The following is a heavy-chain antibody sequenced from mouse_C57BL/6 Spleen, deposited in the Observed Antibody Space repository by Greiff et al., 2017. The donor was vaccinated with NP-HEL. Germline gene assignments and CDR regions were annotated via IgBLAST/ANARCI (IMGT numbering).Heavy chain of an antibody. CDR3: VRGGYDYDLGCFAY. V-gene: IGHV10-1*01. CDR1: GFSFTTYA. Sequence: EVQVVESGGGLVQPKGSLKLSCAASGFSFTTYAMNWVRQAPGKGLEWVARIRSKSNNYATYYADSVKDRFTISRDDSESMLYLQMNNLKTEDTAMYYCVRGGYDYDLGCFAYWGQGTLVTVSA. CDR2: IRSKSNNYAT. J-gene: IGHJ3*01. D-gene: IGHD2-4*01.